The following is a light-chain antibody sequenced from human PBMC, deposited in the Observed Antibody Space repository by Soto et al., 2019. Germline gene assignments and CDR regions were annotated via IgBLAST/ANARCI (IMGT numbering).Light chain of an antibody. Sequence: QSVLTQPPSVSGAPGQRATISCTGGSSNIGAGYDVHWYQQLPGTAPKLVIYGNNNRPSGVPDRFSGSKSGTSASLAITGLQAGDEADYYCQSYDSGLSGCVFGSGTKLTVL. CDR3: QSYDSGLSGCV. CDR1: SSNIGAGYD. J-gene: IGLJ1*01. CDR2: GNN. V-gene: IGLV1-40*01.